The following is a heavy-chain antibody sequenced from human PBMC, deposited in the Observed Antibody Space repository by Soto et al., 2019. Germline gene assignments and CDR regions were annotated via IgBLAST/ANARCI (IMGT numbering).Heavy chain of an antibody. J-gene: IGHJ1*01. Sequence: LSLTCTVSGGSISSSSYYWGWIRQPPGKGLEWIGSIYYSGSTYYNPSLKSRVTISVDTSKNQFSLKLSSVTAADTAVYYCASQAVAGPKYFQHWGQGTLVTVSS. CDR3: ASQAVAGPKYFQH. D-gene: IGHD6-19*01. V-gene: IGHV4-39*01. CDR1: GGSISSSSYY. CDR2: IYYSGST.